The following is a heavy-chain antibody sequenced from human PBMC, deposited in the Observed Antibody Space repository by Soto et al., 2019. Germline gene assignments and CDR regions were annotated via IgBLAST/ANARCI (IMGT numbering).Heavy chain of an antibody. Sequence: SETLSLTCAVYGGSFRGYYWSWIRQPPGRGPEWIGEINHSGSTNYNPSLKSRVTISVDTSKNQFSLKLSSVTAADTAVYYCARVGGYYDSSGYLGPWYFDLWGRGTLVTVSS. CDR2: INHSGST. CDR1: GGSFRGYY. J-gene: IGHJ2*01. CDR3: ARVGGYYDSSGYLGPWYFDL. V-gene: IGHV4-34*01. D-gene: IGHD3-22*01.